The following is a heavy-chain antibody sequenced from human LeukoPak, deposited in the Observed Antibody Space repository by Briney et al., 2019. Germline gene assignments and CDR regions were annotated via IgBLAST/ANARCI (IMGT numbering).Heavy chain of an antibody. J-gene: IGHJ4*02. CDR2: ISSSSSTI. CDR3: ARAAKLRFLEWLPYYFDY. V-gene: IGHV3-48*01. CDR1: GFTFSSYS. Sequence: GGSLRLSCAASGFTFSSYSMNWVRQAPGKGLEWVSYISSSSSTIYYADSVKGRFTISRDNAKNSLYLQMNSLRAEDTAVYYCARAAKLRFLEWLPYYFDYWGQGTLVTVSS. D-gene: IGHD3-3*01.